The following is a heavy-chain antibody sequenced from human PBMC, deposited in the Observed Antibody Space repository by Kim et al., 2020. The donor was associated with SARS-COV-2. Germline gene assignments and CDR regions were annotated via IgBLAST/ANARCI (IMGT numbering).Heavy chain of an antibody. Sequence: GGSLRLSCAASGFTFSSYSMNWVRQAPGKGLEWVSYISSSSSTIYYADSVKGRFTISRDNAKNSLYLQMNSLRDEDTAVYYCAREDSSSFPYYYYGMDVWGRGTTVTISS. CDR3: AREDSSSFPYYYYGMDV. CDR1: GFTFSSYS. V-gene: IGHV3-48*02. J-gene: IGHJ6*02. D-gene: IGHD6-13*01. CDR2: ISSSSSTI.